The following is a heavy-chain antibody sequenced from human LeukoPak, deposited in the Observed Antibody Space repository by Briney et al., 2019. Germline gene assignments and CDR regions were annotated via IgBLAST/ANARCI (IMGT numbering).Heavy chain of an antibody. CDR2: IIPIFGTA. V-gene: IGHV1-69*13. Sequence: SVKVSCKASGGTFSSYAISWVRQAPGQGLEWVGGIIPIFGTANYAQKFQGRVTITADESTSTAYMELSSLRSEDTAVYYCASDVEDGSGSFVYYFDYWGQGTLITVSS. CDR1: GGTFSSYA. CDR3: ASDVEDGSGSFVYYFDY. D-gene: IGHD3-10*01. J-gene: IGHJ4*02.